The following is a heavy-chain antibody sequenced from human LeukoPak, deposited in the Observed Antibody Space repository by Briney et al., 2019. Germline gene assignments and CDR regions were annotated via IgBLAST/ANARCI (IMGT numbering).Heavy chain of an antibody. CDR1: GGSFTDYY. CDR2: IYYRGNT. Sequence: PSETLSLTFTVSGGSFTDYYSGCIRQPPGKGLEWIGTIYYRGNTSYNPSLRNRASLSIDTSKGRFSLNLNSVTAADTAVYFCTRDREHGTQDSWGQGTLDTVS. CDR3: TRDREHGTQDS. D-gene: IGHD1-26*01. V-gene: IGHV4-59*12. J-gene: IGHJ4*02.